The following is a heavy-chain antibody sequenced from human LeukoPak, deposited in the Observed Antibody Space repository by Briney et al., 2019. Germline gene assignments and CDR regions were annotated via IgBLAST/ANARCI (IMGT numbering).Heavy chain of an antibody. CDR2: IIPIFGTA. V-gene: IGHV1-69*05. CDR3: ARDRDGYIYFGY. Sequence: SSVKVSCKASGGAFSSYAISWVRQAPGQGLEWMGRIIPIFGTANYAQKFQGRVTITTDESTSTAYMELSSLRSEDTAVYYCARDRDGYIYFGYWGQGTLVTVSS. CDR1: GGAFSSYA. D-gene: IGHD5-24*01. J-gene: IGHJ4*02.